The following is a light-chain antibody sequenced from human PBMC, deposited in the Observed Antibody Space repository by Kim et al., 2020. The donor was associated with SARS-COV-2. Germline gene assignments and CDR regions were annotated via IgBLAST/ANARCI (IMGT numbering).Light chain of an antibody. CDR2: AAS. V-gene: IGKV1-6*01. CDR3: VQDYNYPWT. J-gene: IGKJ1*01. Sequence: ASVEDRVTITYRASQVIRDDLGWYQQKPGKAPKLLIYAASTLQSGVPSRFSGSGFGTDFTLTISSLQPEDFATYYCVQDYNYPWTFGQGTKVDIK. CDR1: QVIRDD.